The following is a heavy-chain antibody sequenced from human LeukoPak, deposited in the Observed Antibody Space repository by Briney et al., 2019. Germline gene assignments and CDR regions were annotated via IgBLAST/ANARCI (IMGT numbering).Heavy chain of an antibody. D-gene: IGHD2-15*01. Sequence: PSETLSLTCTASGGSISSYYWSWIRQPPGKGLEWVGYIYYSGSTNYNPSLKSRVTISVDTSKNQFSLKLSSVTAADTAVYYCARLTIYCSGGSCYFQSFDYWGQGTLVTVSS. CDR3: ARLTIYCSGGSCYFQSFDY. CDR2: IYYSGST. J-gene: IGHJ4*02. CDR1: GGSISSYY. V-gene: IGHV4-59*01.